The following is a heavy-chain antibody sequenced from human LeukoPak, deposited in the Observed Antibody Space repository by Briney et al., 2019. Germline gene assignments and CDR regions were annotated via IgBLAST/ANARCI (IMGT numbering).Heavy chain of an antibody. CDR1: GGTFSSYA. D-gene: IGHD5-24*01. Sequence: ASVTVSCKASGGTFSSYAISWVRQAPAQGLEWMGRIIPILGIANYAQKFQGRVTITADKSTSTAYMELSSLRSEDTAVYYCARDEDGYPNWFDPWGQGTLVTVSS. CDR3: ARDEDGYPNWFDP. CDR2: IIPILGIA. J-gene: IGHJ5*02. V-gene: IGHV1-69*04.